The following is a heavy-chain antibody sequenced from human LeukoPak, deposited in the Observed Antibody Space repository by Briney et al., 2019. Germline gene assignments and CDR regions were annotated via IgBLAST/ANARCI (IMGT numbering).Heavy chain of an antibody. D-gene: IGHD3-10*01. CDR1: GGSFSGYY. CDR2: IKHSGST. Sequence: SETLSLTCAVYGGSFSGYYWSWIRQPPGKGLEWIGEIKHSGSTNYNPSLKSRVTISVDTSKNQFSLKLRSVTAADTAVYYCARDCITMVQGVIIYYFDYWGQGTLVTVSS. J-gene: IGHJ4*02. V-gene: IGHV4-34*01. CDR3: ARDCITMVQGVIIYYFDY.